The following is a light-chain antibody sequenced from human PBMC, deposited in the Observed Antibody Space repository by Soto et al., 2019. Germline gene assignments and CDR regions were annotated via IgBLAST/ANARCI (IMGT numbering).Light chain of an antibody. CDR1: QSISKTY. V-gene: IGKV3-20*01. Sequence: EITLTQSPDILSLSPGERATPSCRASQSISKTYVAWYQQRPGQAPKLLISGASGWAIGIPDRFSASGSGTDFILTISNIEPEDCAIYYCQQFSASPYTFGQGTRLDI. CDR2: GAS. J-gene: IGKJ2*01. CDR3: QQFSASPYT.